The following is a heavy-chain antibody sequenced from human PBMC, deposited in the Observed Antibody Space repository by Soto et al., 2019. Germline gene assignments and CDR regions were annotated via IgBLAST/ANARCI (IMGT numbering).Heavy chain of an antibody. V-gene: IGHV4-59*01. J-gene: IGHJ4*02. Sequence: SETLSLTCSVSGGSISGSYWSWIRQSPGKGLEWLGDVYYTGSTNYSPSLRSRVSISVDTSKNEFSLRLSSVTAADTAVYFCARSVAVPGAHIDYWGQGTQVTVSS. CDR1: GGSISGSY. CDR2: VYYTGST. CDR3: ARSVAVPGAHIDY. D-gene: IGHD6-19*01.